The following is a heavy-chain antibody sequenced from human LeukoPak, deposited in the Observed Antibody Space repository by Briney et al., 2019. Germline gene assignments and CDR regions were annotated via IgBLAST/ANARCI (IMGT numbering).Heavy chain of an antibody. D-gene: IGHD3-10*01. J-gene: IGHJ4*02. CDR2: ISGYSSTI. V-gene: IGHV3-48*01. CDR1: GFTVSSNY. CDR3: AREHIRSGSYELDY. Sequence: GGSLRLSCAASGFTVSSNYMSWVRQAPGKGLEWVSYISGYSSTIYYADSIKGRFTISRDNAKNSLYLQMNSLRVEDTAVYYCAREHIRSGSYELDYWGQGTLVTVSS.